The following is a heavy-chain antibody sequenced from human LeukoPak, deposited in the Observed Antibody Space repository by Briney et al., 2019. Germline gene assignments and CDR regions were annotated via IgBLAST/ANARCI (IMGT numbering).Heavy chain of an antibody. CDR3: SKAAYSSGWYGYYYMDV. J-gene: IGHJ6*03. CDR2: IKPDGGEK. D-gene: IGHD6-13*01. V-gene: IGHV3-7*01. CDR1: GFTFSSYM. Sequence: PGESLRLSCAASGFTFSSYMMTWVRQAPGKGLEWVANIKPDGGEKFYVDSVRGRFTISRDNAKNSLYLQMNSLRAEDTAVYYCSKAAYSSGWYGYYYMDVWGKGTTVTVSS.